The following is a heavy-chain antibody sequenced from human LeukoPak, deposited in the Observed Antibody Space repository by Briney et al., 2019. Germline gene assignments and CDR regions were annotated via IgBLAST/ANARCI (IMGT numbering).Heavy chain of an antibody. J-gene: IGHJ4*02. V-gene: IGHV3-33*08. CDR2: IWYDGSNK. CDR1: GFTFSSYG. CDR3: ARDMYSSGWYGFDY. Sequence: RTGGSLRLSCAASGFTFSSYGMHSVRQAPGKGLEWVAVIWYDGSNKYYADSVKGRFTISRDNSKNTLYLQMNSLRAEDTAVYYCARDMYSSGWYGFDYWGQGTLVTVSS. D-gene: IGHD6-19*01.